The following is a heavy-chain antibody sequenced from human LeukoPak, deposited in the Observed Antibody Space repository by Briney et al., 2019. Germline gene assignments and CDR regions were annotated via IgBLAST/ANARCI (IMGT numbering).Heavy chain of an antibody. CDR1: EFTFVRYA. CDR2: ISSSSFKI. V-gene: IGHV3-48*04. Sequence: PGGSLRLSCAASEFTFVRYAMNWVRQAPGKGLEWVSYISSSSFKIVYADSVQGRVTISTDNSKNSLYLKMDSMRVEDTAVYYCVREPSYGSSWYYYMAVWGKGSTVTVCS. J-gene: IGHJ6*03. D-gene: IGHD6-13*01. CDR3: VREPSYGSSWYYYMAV.